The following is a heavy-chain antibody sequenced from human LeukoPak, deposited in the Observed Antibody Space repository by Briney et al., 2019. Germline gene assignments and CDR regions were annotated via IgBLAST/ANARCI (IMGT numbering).Heavy chain of an antibody. D-gene: IGHD3-22*01. Sequence: SETLSLTCTVSGGSISSYYWSWIRQPPGKGLEWIGYIYYSGSTNYNPSLKSRVTISVDTSKNQFSLKLSSVTAADTAVYYCARWAPYYYDSSGYYRNTYYFDYWGQGTLVTVSS. CDR2: IYYSGST. CDR3: ARWAPYYYDSSGYYRNTYYFDY. J-gene: IGHJ4*02. V-gene: IGHV4-59*01. CDR1: GGSISSYY.